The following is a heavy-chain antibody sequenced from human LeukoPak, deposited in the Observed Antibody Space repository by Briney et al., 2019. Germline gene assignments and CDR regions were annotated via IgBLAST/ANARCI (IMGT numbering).Heavy chain of an antibody. CDR3: ATLLYLTITCDN. Sequence: PPETLSLTCSVSGGSLTGSHYWGWIRQPPGKGLEWIGSVHYSGSTYYNPSLESRVTISADTSKNQFSLKLTSVAAADTAVYFCATLLYLTITCDNWGRGTLVTVSS. D-gene: IGHD5-24*01. J-gene: IGHJ4*02. CDR1: GGSLTGSHY. CDR2: VHYSGST. V-gene: IGHV4-39*01.